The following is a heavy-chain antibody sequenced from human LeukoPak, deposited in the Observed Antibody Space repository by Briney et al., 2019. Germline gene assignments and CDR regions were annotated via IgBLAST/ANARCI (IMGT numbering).Heavy chain of an antibody. CDR1: GFTFNNYG. J-gene: IGHJ4*02. D-gene: IGHD3-16*02. Sequence: PGGSLRLSCAASGFTFNNYGVHWVRQAPGKGLEWLAFLHFDGSTKHYAVSVKGRFTISRDNSQNKVYLQMNSLRAEDTTAFYCASGKSVTFGGVIVSFDYWGQGTLVTVSS. CDR2: LHFDGSTK. V-gene: IGHV3-30*02. CDR3: ASGKSVTFGGVIVSFDY.